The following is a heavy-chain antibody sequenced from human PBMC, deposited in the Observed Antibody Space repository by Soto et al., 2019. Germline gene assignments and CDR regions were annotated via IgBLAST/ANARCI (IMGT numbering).Heavy chain of an antibody. CDR2: TYYRSKWYN. CDR3: ARVEDRLSIAAQDGMDV. CDR1: GDSVSSNSAA. V-gene: IGHV6-1*01. J-gene: IGHJ6*02. Sequence: SQTLSLTCDISGDSVSSNSAAWNWIRQSPSRGLEWLGRTYYRSKWYNDYAVSVKSRITINPDTSKNQFSLQLNSVTPEDTAVYYCARVEDRLSIAAQDGMDVWGQGTTVTVSS. D-gene: IGHD6-6*01.